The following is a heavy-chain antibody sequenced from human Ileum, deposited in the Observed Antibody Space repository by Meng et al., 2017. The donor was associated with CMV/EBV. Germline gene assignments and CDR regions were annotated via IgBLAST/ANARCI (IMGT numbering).Heavy chain of an antibody. CDR3: ARSNTHYGMDA. J-gene: IGHJ6*02. Sequence: GESLKISCKGSGYRFTSYWIGWVRQMPGKGLEWMGIIYPGDYDTRYSPSLQGQVTISADKSISTAYLQWSSLTASDTAMYYCARSNTHYGMDAWGQGTTVTVSS. CDR1: GYRFTSYW. CDR2: IYPGDYDT. V-gene: IGHV5-51*01.